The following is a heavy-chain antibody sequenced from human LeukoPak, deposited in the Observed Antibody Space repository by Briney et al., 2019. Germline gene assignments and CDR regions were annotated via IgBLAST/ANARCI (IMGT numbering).Heavy chain of an antibody. CDR2: IYPGDSDT. CDR3: ARSSDSNKNYYYYYMDV. D-gene: IGHD4-11*01. CDR1: GYSFISYW. Sequence: GESLKISCKGSGYSFISYWIGWVRQMPGKGLEWMGIIYPGDSDTRYSPSFQGQVTLSADKSISTAYLQWSSLKASDTAMYYCARSSDSNKNYYYYYMDVWGKGTTVTVSS. J-gene: IGHJ6*03. V-gene: IGHV5-51*01.